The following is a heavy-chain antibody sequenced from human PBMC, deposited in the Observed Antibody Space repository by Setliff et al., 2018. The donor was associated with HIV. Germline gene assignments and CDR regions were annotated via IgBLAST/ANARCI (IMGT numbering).Heavy chain of an antibody. V-gene: IGHV1-18*01. Sequence: ASVKVSCKTSGYTYTDSRITWVRQAPGQGLEWMGWIDSFKGNTKYAQKFQGRVTMITDTSTNTAYMELKSLRSDDTAVYYCARYRDSSDPGFYYMDVWGKGTKVTVSS. D-gene: IGHD3-22*01. CDR3: ARYRDSSDPGFYYMDV. CDR2: IDSFKGNT. CDR1: GYTYTDSR. J-gene: IGHJ6*03.